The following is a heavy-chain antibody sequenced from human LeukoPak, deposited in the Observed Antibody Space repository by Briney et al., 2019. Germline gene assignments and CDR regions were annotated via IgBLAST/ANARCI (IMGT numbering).Heavy chain of an antibody. D-gene: IGHD2-15*01. V-gene: IGHV1-18*01. CDR1: GYTFTSYG. CDR2: ISAYNGNT. J-gene: IGHJ4*02. CDR3: ARGCSGGSCYSIDYYFDY. Sequence: PEASVKVSCKASGYTFTSYGISWVRQAPGQGLEWMGWISAYNGNTNYAQKLQGRVTMTTDTSTSTAYMELRSLRSDDTAVYYCARGCSGGSCYSIDYYFDYWGQGTLVTVSS.